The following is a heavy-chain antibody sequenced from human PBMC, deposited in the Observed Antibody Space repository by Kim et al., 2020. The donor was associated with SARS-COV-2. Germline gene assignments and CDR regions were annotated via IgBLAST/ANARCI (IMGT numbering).Heavy chain of an antibody. Sequence: SVKVSCKASGGTFSSYAISWVRQAPGQALEWMGGIIPIFGTANYAQKFQGRVTITADESTSTAYMELSSLRSEDTAVYYCARDNRFGNNSGYEDYYYWGQGTLVTVSS. D-gene: IGHD5-12*01. CDR1: GGTFSSYA. CDR2: IIPIFGTA. J-gene: IGHJ4*02. CDR3: ARDNRFGNNSGYEDYYY. V-gene: IGHV1-69*13.